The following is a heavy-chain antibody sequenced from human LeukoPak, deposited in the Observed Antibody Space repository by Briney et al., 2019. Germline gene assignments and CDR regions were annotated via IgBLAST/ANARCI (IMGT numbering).Heavy chain of an antibody. CDR1: GFTLSDYY. J-gene: IGHJ4*02. CDR2: NDSSRSHT. D-gene: IGHD1-26*01. Sequence: PGGSLRLSCAASGFTLSDYYMSWMRQAPGKGLEWISYNDSSRSHTNYADSVKGRFTISRDNAKNSLYLQMNSLRAEDTAVYYCARGGHGAADYWGQGTLVTVSP. CDR3: ARGGHGAADY. V-gene: IGHV3-11*05.